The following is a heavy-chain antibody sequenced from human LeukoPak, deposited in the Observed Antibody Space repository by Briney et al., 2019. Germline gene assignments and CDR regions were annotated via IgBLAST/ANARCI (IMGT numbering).Heavy chain of an antibody. CDR3: ARENRRWRSLGY. CDR1: GGSISSSSYY. J-gene: IGHJ4*02. Sequence: SETLSLTCTVPGGSISSSSYYWGWIRQPPGKGLAWIGSIYYSGSTYYNPSLKSRVTISVDTSKNQFSLKLSSVTAADTAVYYCARENRRWRSLGYWGQGTLVTVSS. V-gene: IGHV4-39*07. D-gene: IGHD5-24*01. CDR2: IYYSGST.